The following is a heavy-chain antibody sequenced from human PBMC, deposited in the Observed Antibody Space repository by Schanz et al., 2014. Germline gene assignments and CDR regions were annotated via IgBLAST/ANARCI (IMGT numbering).Heavy chain of an antibody. CDR2: IWYDGNNK. D-gene: IGHD6-19*01. V-gene: IGHV3-33*06. CDR3: AKDLISGWSGFDY. Sequence: QVQLLESGGGLVQPGGSLRLSCAASGFTVSNSYIHWVRQAPGKGLEWVAIIWYDGNNKKYADSVKGRFTISRDTSKNTLYLLLNSLRAEDTAVYYCAKDLISGWSGFDYWGQGTLVTVSS. J-gene: IGHJ4*02. CDR1: GFTVSNSY.